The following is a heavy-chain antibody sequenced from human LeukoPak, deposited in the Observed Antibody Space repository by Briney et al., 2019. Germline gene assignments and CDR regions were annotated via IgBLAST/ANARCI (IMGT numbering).Heavy chain of an antibody. CDR3: AKDRPPWQWLVAYYFDY. Sequence: AGGSLRLSCAASGFVFSSYSMNWVRQAPGKGLEWVSAISGSGGSTYYADSVKGRFTISRDNSKNTLYLQMNSLRAEDTAVYYCAKDRPPWQWLVAYYFDYWGQGTLVTVSS. CDR1: GFVFSSYS. D-gene: IGHD6-19*01. V-gene: IGHV3-23*01. J-gene: IGHJ4*02. CDR2: ISGSGGST.